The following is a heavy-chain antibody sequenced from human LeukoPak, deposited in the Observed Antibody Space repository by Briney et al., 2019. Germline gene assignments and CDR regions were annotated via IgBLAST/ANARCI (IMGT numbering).Heavy chain of an antibody. D-gene: IGHD3-10*01. Sequence: PGGSLRLSCAASEFTFISYGMHWVRQAPGKGLEWVAFIRYDGSNKYYADSVKGRFTISRDNSKNTLYLQMNSLRAEDTAVYYCAAEFGLLNRLFDYWGQGTLVRVSS. CDR2: IRYDGSNK. CDR1: EFTFISYG. V-gene: IGHV3-30*02. J-gene: IGHJ4*02. CDR3: AAEFGLLNRLFDY.